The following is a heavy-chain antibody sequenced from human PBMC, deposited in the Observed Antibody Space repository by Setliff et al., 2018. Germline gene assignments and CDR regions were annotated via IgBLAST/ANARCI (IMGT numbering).Heavy chain of an antibody. CDR1: GLSFNTYN. V-gene: IGHV3-21*01. Sequence: GESLRLSCAASGLSFNTYNMNWVRQAPGKGLEWVSFVSSSTSFIYYTDSVEGRFTISRDNAKNSLYLQMNSLRAEDTAVYYCAGARGGLIYMDVWGKGTTVTVSS. CDR3: AGARGGLIYMDV. D-gene: IGHD2-15*01. J-gene: IGHJ6*03. CDR2: VSSSTSFI.